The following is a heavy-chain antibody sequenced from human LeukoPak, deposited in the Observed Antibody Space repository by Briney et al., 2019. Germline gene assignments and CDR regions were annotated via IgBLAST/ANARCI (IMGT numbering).Heavy chain of an antibody. CDR2: INPNSGGT. CDR3: ARDEAGTTYDY. Sequence: GSVKVSCKASGYTFTGYYMHWVRQAPGQGLEWMGWINPNSGGTNYAQKFQGRVTMTRDTSISTAYMELSRLRSDDTAVYYCARDEAGTTYDYWRQGTLVTVSS. CDR1: GYTFTGYY. V-gene: IGHV1-2*02. J-gene: IGHJ4*02. D-gene: IGHD1-7*01.